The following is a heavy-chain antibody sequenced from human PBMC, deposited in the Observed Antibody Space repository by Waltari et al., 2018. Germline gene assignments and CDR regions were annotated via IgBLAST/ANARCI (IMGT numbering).Heavy chain of an antibody. Sequence: QVQLQQWGAGLLKPSETLSLTCAVYNGSFSKSYWSWIRQPPGEGLEWIGEINYDGSSNYNPSLNSRVTISVDTSKNQFSLRLSSVTAADTAVYYCARRGGYTYGYSLYTWFDPWGQGTLVTVSS. V-gene: IGHV4-34*01. CDR2: INYDGSS. CDR1: NGSFSKSY. J-gene: IGHJ5*02. CDR3: ARRGGYTYGYSLYTWFDP. D-gene: IGHD5-18*01.